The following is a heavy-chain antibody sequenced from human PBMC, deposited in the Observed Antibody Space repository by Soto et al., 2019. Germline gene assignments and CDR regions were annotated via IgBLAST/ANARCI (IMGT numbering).Heavy chain of an antibody. Sequence: QLQLQESGPGLVKPSETLSLTCTVSGDSMTSSSYYWGWIRQPPGKGLEWIGSIYYSERTSYNSGSTYYSPYLKSRVTISGDTSKSQFSLKLSSVTAADTAVYYCARHTRNQFDPWGQGTLVTVSS. V-gene: IGHV4-39*01. CDR3: ARHTRNQFDP. J-gene: IGHJ5*02. CDR1: GDSMTSSSYY. CDR2: IYYSERTSYNSGST.